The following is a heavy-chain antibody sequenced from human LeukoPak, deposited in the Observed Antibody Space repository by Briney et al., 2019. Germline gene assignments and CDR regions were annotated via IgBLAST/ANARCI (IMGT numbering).Heavy chain of an antibody. Sequence: GGSLRLSCAASGFIISNYEMNWVRQAPGKGLEWVANIKQDGSEKYYVDSVKGRFTISRDNAKNSLYLQMNSLRAEDTAVYYCAELGITMIGGVWGKGTTVTISS. CDR3: AELGITMIGGV. J-gene: IGHJ6*04. CDR1: GFIISNYE. CDR2: IKQDGSEK. V-gene: IGHV3-7*01. D-gene: IGHD3-10*02.